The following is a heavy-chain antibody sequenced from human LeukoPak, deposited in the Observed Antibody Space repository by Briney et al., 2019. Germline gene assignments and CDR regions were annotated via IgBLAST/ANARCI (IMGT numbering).Heavy chain of an antibody. D-gene: IGHD3-10*01. CDR3: AKPMVRGVIPLYYYYYMDV. V-gene: IGHV3-23*01. J-gene: IGHJ6*03. CDR1: GITFSSYG. CDR2: ISGSGGST. Sequence: GGSLRLSCAASGITFSSYGMHWVRQAPGKGLEWVSAISGSGGSTYYADSVKGRFTISRDNSKNTLYPQMNSLRAEDTAVYYCAKPMVRGVIPLYYYYYMDVWGKGTTVTISS.